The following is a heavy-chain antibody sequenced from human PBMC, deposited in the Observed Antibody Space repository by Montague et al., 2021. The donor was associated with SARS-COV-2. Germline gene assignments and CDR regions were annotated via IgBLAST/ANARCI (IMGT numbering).Heavy chain of an antibody. J-gene: IGHJ5*02. CDR2: LYSSGST. CDR1: GGSISRSSYY. Sequence: SETLSLTCTVSGGSISRSSYYWGWIRPPPGKGLEWIGSLYSSGSTYYTPSLKGRVTISADTSKNQFSLTLSSVTAADTAVYYCTRPGGYCTNDTCYFWFAPWGQGILVTVSS. D-gene: IGHD2-8*01. V-gene: IGHV4-39*01. CDR3: TRPGGYCTNDTCYFWFAP.